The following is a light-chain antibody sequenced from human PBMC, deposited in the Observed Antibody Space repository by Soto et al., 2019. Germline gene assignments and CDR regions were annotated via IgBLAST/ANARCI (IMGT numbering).Light chain of an antibody. Sequence: QSVLTQPPSASGSPGQSVTISCTGTSSDVSFYNYVSWYQQHPGKAPKLIIYELSKRPSGVPDRFSGSKSGNTASLTVSGLQAEDEADYYCCSHGGSDVVAFGGGTKVTVL. CDR1: SSDVSFYNY. CDR2: ELS. V-gene: IGLV2-8*01. CDR3: CSHGGSDVVA. J-gene: IGLJ2*01.